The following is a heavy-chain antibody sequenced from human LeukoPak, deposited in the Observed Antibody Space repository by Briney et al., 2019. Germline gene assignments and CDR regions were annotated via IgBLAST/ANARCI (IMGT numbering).Heavy chain of an antibody. CDR2: ISGSGGST. CDR1: GFTFSSYA. V-gene: IGHV3-23*01. J-gene: IGHJ4*02. D-gene: IGHD3-22*01. CDR3: AKDTRYYYDSSGYFVY. Sequence: GGSLGLSCAASGFTFSSYAMSWVRQAPGKGLEWVSAISGSGGSTYYADSVKGRFTISRDNSKNTLYLQMNSLRAEDTAVYYCAKDTRYYYDSSGYFVYWGQGTLVTVSS.